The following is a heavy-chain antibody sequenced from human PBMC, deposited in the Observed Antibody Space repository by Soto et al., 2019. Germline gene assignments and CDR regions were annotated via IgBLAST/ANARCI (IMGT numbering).Heavy chain of an antibody. CDR3: ARGPATYYYDSSGYYRNWFDP. CDR2: IIPIFGTA. D-gene: IGHD3-22*01. V-gene: IGHV1-69*13. CDR1: GGTFSSYA. Sequence: SVKVSCKASGGTFSSYAISWVRQAPGQGLEWMGGIIPIFGTANYAQKFQGRVTITADESTSTAYMELSSLRSEDTAVYYCARGPATYYYDSSGYYRNWFDPWGQGTLVTVSS. J-gene: IGHJ5*02.